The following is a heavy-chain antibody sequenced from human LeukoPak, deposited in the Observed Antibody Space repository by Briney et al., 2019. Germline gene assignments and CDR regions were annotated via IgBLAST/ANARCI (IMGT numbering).Heavy chain of an antibody. V-gene: IGHV1-2*02. Sequence: ASVKVSCKASGYTXTDYYIHWVRQAPGQGLEWMGWINPNSGGTGYAQKFQGRVTMTRDTSISTAYMELSSLRSDDTAVYYCARVRYSGYDSHNWFDPWGQGTLVTVSS. D-gene: IGHD5-12*01. CDR3: ARVRYSGYDSHNWFDP. CDR2: INPNSGGT. CDR1: GYTXTDYY. J-gene: IGHJ5*02.